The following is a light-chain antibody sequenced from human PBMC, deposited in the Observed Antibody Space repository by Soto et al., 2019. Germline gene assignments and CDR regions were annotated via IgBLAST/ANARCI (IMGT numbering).Light chain of an antibody. CDR1: SSVVGGYNF. V-gene: IGLV2-8*01. CDR2: EVN. CDR3: SSYAGSNTFV. J-gene: IGLJ1*01. Sequence: QSVLTQPPSASGSPGQSVTISCTGTSSVVGGYNFVSWYQHHPGKVPRLMIYEVNKRPSGVPDRFSGSKSGNTASLTVSGLQAEDEADYSCSSYAGSNTFVFGTGTKVTVL.